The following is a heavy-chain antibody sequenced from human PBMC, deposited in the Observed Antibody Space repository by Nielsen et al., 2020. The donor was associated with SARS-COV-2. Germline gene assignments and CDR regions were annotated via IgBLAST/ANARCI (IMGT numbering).Heavy chain of an antibody. J-gene: IGHJ3*02. Sequence: SVKVSCKASGGTFSSYAISWVRQAPGQGLEWMGGIIPIFGTANYAQKFQGRVTITADESTSTAYMELSSLRSEDTAVYYCARSNRRSGSDAFDIWGQGTMVTVSS. D-gene: IGHD3-3*01. CDR3: ARSNRRSGSDAFDI. CDR2: IIPIFGTA. V-gene: IGHV1-69*13. CDR1: GGTFSSYA.